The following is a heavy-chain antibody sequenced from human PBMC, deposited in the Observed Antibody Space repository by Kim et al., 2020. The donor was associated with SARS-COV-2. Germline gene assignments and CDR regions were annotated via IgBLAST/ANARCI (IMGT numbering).Heavy chain of an antibody. V-gene: IGHV3-13*01. D-gene: IGHD6-13*01. J-gene: IGHJ6*02. CDR3: ARAVHRIAAAGYYYYYGMDV. Sequence: GGSLRLSCAASGFTFSSYDMHWVRQATGKGLEWVSAIGTAGDTYYQGSVKGRFTISRENAKNSLYLQMNSLRAGDTAVYYCARAVHRIAAAGYYYYYGMDVWGQGTTVTVSS. CDR2: IGTAGDT. CDR1: GFTFSSYD.